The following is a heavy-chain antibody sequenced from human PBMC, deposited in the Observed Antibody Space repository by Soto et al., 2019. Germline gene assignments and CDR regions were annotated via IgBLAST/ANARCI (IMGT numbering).Heavy chain of an antibody. CDR1: GGSISSYY. J-gene: IGHJ4*02. CDR3: ARRNLFFDY. V-gene: IGHV4-59*08. Sequence: SETLSLTCTVSGGSISSYYWSWIRQPPGKGLEWIGFVYHSGSRNYDPSLKSRVTISVDTSKNQFFLKLTSVTAADTALYYCARRNLFFDYWGQGALVTISS. CDR2: VYHSGSR.